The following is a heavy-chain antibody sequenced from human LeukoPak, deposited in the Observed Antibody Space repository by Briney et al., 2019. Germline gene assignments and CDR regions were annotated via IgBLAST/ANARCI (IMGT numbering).Heavy chain of an antibody. D-gene: IGHD3-10*01. V-gene: IGHV1-18*01. CDR1: GYTFTSYG. J-gene: IGHJ6*02. Sequence: ASVKVSCKASGYTFTSYGISWVRQAPGQGLEWMGWISAYNGNTNYAQKLQGRVTMTTDTSTSTAYMELRSLRSDDTAVYYCARVLGDYYYYYGMDVWGQGTTVTVSS. CDR2: ISAYNGNT. CDR3: ARVLGDYYYYYGMDV.